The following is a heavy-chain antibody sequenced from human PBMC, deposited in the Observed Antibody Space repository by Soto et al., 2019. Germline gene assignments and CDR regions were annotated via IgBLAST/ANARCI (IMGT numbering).Heavy chain of an antibody. CDR3: ARSGNYYDSSGTGRDYAFDI. CDR2: IYYSGST. CDR1: GGSISSYY. V-gene: IGHV4-59*01. J-gene: IGHJ3*02. Sequence: SETLSLTCTVSGGSISSYYWSWIRQPPGKGLEWIGYIYYSGSTNYNPSLKSRVTISVDTSKNQFSLKLSSVTAADTAVYYCARSGNYYDSSGTGRDYAFDIWGQGTMVTVSS. D-gene: IGHD3-22*01.